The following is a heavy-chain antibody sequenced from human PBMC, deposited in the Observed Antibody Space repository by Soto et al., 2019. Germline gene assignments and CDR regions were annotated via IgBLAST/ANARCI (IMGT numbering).Heavy chain of an antibody. J-gene: IGHJ6*02. CDR3: ARTRNNERIHHQFYSGPDV. D-gene: IGHD2-15*01. CDR2: IDWDDTK. CDR1: GFSPTTTGVY. Sequence: SGPTLVNPTETLTLTCTFSGFSPTTTGVYVTWIRQPPGKALEWLALIDWDDTKYYNTSLXPRLTVSKDTSKNQVVLTMTNMDLVDTSTYFCARTRNNERIHHQFYSGPDVWGPGTTVTVSS. V-gene: IGHV2-70*01.